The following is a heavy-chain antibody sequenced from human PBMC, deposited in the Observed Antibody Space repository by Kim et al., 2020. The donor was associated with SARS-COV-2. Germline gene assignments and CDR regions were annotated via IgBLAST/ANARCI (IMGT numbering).Heavy chain of an antibody. CDR1: GLTFSSYG. CDR2: ISYDGSNK. CDR3: ARDRPRYGSGSMGAFDY. D-gene: IGHD3-10*01. J-gene: IGHJ4*02. Sequence: GGSLRLSCAASGLTFSSYGMHWVRQAPGKGLEWVAVISYDGSNKYYADSVKGRFTISRDNSKNTLFLQRDSLRAEDTAVYYCARDRPRYGSGSMGAFDYWGQGTLVTVSS. V-gene: IGHV3-33*05.